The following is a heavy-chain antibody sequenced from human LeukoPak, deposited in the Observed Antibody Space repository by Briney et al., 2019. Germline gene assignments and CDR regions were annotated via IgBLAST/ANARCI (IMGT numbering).Heavy chain of an antibody. D-gene: IGHD6-13*01. CDR2: IYYTGST. Sequence: SETLSLTCTVSGGSISSYYWSWIRQPPGKGLEWIGYIYYTGSTNYNPSLMSRVTISVDTSKNQFSLKLSSVTAADTAVYYCASSSWYGNWFDPWGQGTLVTVSS. J-gene: IGHJ5*02. CDR1: GGSISSYY. CDR3: ASSSWYGNWFDP. V-gene: IGHV4-59*01.